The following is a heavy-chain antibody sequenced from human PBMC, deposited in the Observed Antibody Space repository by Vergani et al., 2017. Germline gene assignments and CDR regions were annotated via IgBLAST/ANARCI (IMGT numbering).Heavy chain of an antibody. J-gene: IGHJ3*02. V-gene: IGHV3-33*01. Sequence: QVQLVESGGGVVQPGRSLRLSCAASGFTFSSYGMHWVRQAPGKGLEWVAVIWYDGSNKYYADSVKGRFTISRDNSKNSLYLQMNSLRAEDTAVYYCARVTATYAFDIWGQGTMVTVSS. CDR2: IWYDGSNK. CDR1: GFTFSSYG. CDR3: ARVTATYAFDI. D-gene: IGHD4-23*01.